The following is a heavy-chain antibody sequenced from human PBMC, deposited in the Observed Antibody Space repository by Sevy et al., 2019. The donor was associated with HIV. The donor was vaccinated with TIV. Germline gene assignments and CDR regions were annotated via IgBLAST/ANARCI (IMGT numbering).Heavy chain of an antibody. V-gene: IGHV1-69*13. Sequence: ASVKVSCKASGGTFSSYAISWVRQAPGQGLEWMGGIIPIFGTANYALKFQGRVTITADESTSTAYMELSSLRSEDTAGYYCAMRYATYYYDSSCYSGAFDIWGQGTMVTVSS. D-gene: IGHD3-22*01. J-gene: IGHJ3*02. CDR3: AMRYATYYYDSSCYSGAFDI. CDR2: IIPIFGTA. CDR1: GGTFSSYA.